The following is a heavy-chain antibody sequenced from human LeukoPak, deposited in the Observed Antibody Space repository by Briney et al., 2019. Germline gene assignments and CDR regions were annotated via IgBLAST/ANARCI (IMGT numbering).Heavy chain of an antibody. D-gene: IGHD5-24*01. J-gene: IGHJ4*02. Sequence: GESLKISCKGSGYSFTSYWIGWVRQMPGKGLEWMGIIYPGDSDTRYSPSFQGQVTMSADKSISTAYLQWSSLKASDTAMYYCARGREMATIPLDYWGQGTLVTVSS. CDR2: IYPGDSDT. CDR1: GYSFTSYW. CDR3: ARGREMATIPLDY. V-gene: IGHV5-51*01.